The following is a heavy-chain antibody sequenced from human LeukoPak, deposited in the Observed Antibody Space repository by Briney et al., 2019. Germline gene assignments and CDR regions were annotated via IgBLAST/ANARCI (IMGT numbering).Heavy chain of an antibody. V-gene: IGHV1-69*04. CDR1: GGTFSSYA. J-gene: IGHJ1*01. CDR3: ADDRSYYGGNSVYFQH. Sequence: SVKVSCKASGGTFSSYAISWVRQAPGQGLEWMGRIIPILGIANYAQKFQGRVTITADKSTSTAYMELSSLRSEDTAVYYCADDRSYYGGNSVYFQHWGQGTLVTVSS. D-gene: IGHD4-23*01. CDR2: IIPILGIA.